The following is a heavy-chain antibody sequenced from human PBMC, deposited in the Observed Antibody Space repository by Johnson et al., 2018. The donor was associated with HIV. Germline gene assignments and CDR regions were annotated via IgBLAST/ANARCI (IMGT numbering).Heavy chain of an antibody. V-gene: IGHV3-7*01. J-gene: IGHJ3*02. CDR1: GFTFSSYW. D-gene: IGHD4-11*01. CDR3: ARAGYSNYDRAFDI. CDR2: IKQGGSEK. Sequence: EQLVESGGGLVQPGGSLRLSCAASGFTFSSYWMSWVRQAPGKGLEWVANIKQGGSEKYYVDSVKGRFSISRDNAKNSLYLQMNSLRAEDTALYYCARAGYSNYDRAFDIWGQGTMVTVSS.